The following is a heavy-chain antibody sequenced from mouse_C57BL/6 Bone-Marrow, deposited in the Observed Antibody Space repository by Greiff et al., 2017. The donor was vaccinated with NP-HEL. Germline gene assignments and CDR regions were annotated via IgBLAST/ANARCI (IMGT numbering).Heavy chain of an antibody. CDR3: ARDGGNWYFDV. CDR2: SRNKANDYTT. J-gene: IGHJ1*03. CDR1: GFTFSDFY. Sequence: EVQGVESGGGLVQSGRSLRLSCATSGFTFSDFYMEWVRQAPGKGLEWIAASRNKANDYTTEYSASVKGRFIVSRDTSQSILYLQMNALRAEDTAIYYCARDGGNWYFDVWGTGTTVTVSS. D-gene: IGHD2-1*01. V-gene: IGHV7-1*01.